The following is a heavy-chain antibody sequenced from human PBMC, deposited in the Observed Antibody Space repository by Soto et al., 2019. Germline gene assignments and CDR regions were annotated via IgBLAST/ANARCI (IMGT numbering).Heavy chain of an antibody. J-gene: IGHJ4*02. CDR2: TYYRSKWTN. D-gene: IGHD2-15*01. CDR1: GDSVSSISAS. Sequence: SPTLSLPCAISGDSVSSISASWNWIRQSPSRGLEWLGRTYYRSKWTNDYAVSVKSRITINPDTSKNQFSLQLSSVTPEDTAMYYCVRGYSSSFDYCGQGTLVTVSS. V-gene: IGHV6-1*01. CDR3: VRGYSSSFDY.